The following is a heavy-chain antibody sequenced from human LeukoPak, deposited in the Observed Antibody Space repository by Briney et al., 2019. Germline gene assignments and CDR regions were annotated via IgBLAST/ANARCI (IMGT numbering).Heavy chain of an antibody. D-gene: IGHD3-3*01. CDR3: AYATDFWSGYYLGAFDI. V-gene: IGHV1-69*05. J-gene: IGHJ3*02. Sequence: SVKVSCKASGGTFISYAISWVRQAPGQGLEWMGGIIPIFGTANYAQKFQGRVTITTDESTSTAYMELSSLRSEDTAVYYCAYATDFWSGYYLGAFDIWGQGTMVTVSS. CDR1: GGTFISYA. CDR2: IIPIFGTA.